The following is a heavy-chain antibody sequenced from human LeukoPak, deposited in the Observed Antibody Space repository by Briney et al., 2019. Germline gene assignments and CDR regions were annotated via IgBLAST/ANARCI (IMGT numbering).Heavy chain of an antibody. CDR3: AGRSGYYYDSSGYYQDAFDI. Sequence: PSGTLSLTCTVSGGSISSSNWWSWVRQPPGKGLEWIGEINHSGSTNYNPSLKSRVTISVDTSKNQFSLKLSSVTAADTAVYYCAGRSGYYYDSSGYYQDAFDIWGQGTMVTVSS. V-gene: IGHV4-4*02. CDR2: INHSGST. CDR1: GGSISSSNW. J-gene: IGHJ3*02. D-gene: IGHD3-22*01.